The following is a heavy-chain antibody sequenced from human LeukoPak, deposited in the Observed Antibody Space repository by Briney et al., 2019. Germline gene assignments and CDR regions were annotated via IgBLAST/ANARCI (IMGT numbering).Heavy chain of an antibody. J-gene: IGHJ6*03. D-gene: IGHD6-19*01. CDR3: ARDGSGPLYYYYHMDV. CDR2: INTNTGNP. CDR1: GYTFTIYA. V-gene: IGHV7-4-1*02. Sequence: SVKVSCKASGYTFTIYAMNWVRQPPGQGLEWMGWINTNTGNPTYAQGFTGRFVFYLDTSVSTAYLQISSLKAEDTAVYYCARDGSGPLYYYYHMDVWGKGTTVTVSS.